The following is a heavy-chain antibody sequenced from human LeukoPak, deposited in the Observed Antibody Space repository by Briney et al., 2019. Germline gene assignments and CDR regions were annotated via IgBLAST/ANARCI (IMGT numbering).Heavy chain of an antibody. CDR2: INHSGST. D-gene: IGHD2-2*01. Sequence: SETLSLTCAVYGGSFSGYYWSWIRQPPGKGLEWIGEINHSGSTNCNPSLKSRVTISVDTSKNQFSLKLSSVTAADTAVYYCARGSPPGYIVVVPAAMDRYDYWGQGTLVTVSS. CDR1: GGSFSGYY. V-gene: IGHV4-34*01. J-gene: IGHJ4*02. CDR3: ARGSPPGYIVVVPAAMDRYDY.